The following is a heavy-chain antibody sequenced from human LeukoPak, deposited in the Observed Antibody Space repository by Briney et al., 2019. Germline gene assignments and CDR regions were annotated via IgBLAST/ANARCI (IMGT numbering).Heavy chain of an antibody. D-gene: IGHD4-23*01. CDR1: GFTFSSHW. CDR2: IKQGGSEK. CDR3: ARGLRWFDY. J-gene: IGHJ4*02. Sequence: GGSLRLSCAASGFTFSSHWMSWVRQAPGKGLEWVANIKQGGSEKYYVYSVKGRFTISRDNAKNSLYLQMNSLRAEDTAVYSCARGLRWFDYWGQGTLVTVSS. V-gene: IGHV3-7*01.